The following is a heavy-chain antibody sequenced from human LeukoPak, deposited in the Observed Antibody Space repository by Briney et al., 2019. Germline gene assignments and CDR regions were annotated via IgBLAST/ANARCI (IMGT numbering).Heavy chain of an antibody. D-gene: IGHD4-11*01. CDR3: ARVYSNYVVG. Sequence: PSETLSLTCAVSGYSISSGYYWGWIRQPPGKGLEWIGSIYHSGSTYYNPSLKSRVTISVDTSKDQFSLKLSSVTAADTAVYYCARVYSNYVVGWGQGTLVTVSS. V-gene: IGHV4-38-2*01. CDR1: GYSISSGYY. J-gene: IGHJ4*02. CDR2: IYHSGST.